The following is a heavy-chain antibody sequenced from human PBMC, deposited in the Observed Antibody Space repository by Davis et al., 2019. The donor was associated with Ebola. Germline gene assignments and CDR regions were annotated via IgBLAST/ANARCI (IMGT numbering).Heavy chain of an antibody. J-gene: IGHJ4*02. D-gene: IGHD4-17*01. CDR2: ISSNGGST. Sequence: GESLKISCAASGFTFSSYSMNWVRQAPGKGLEYVSAISSNGGSTYYANSVKGRFTISRDNSKNTLYLQMGSLRAEDMAVYYCARVRSYYGDSDYWGQGTLVTVSS. CDR1: GFTFSSYS. V-gene: IGHV3-64*01. CDR3: ARVRSYYGDSDY.